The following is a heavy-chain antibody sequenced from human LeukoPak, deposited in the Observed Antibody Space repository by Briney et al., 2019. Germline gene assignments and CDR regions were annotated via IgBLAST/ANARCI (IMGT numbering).Heavy chain of an antibody. Sequence: PGGSLRLSCAGSGFTFSTYVMQWVRQAPGKGLEWVARISHDEMHKSYADSVKGRVTISRDNSKNTLFLEMHSLRAEDTAVYYCAKSATVTSPRFDYWGQGTLVTVSS. CDR2: ISHDEMHK. V-gene: IGHV3-33*06. D-gene: IGHD4-4*01. CDR3: AKSATVTSPRFDY. J-gene: IGHJ4*02. CDR1: GFTFSTYV.